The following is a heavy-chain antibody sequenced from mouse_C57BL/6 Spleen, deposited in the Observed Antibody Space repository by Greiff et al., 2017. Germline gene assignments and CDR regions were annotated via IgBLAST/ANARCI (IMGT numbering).Heavy chain of an antibody. CDR2: ISAGGSYT. Sequence: VQLKQSGGGLVKPGGSLTLSCAASGFTFSSYAMSWVRQTPEKRLEWVATISAGGSYTYYPDNVKGRFTISRDNAKNNLYLQMSHLKSEDTAIYHCASSYDYWGQGTLVTVSA. CDR3: ASSYDY. V-gene: IGHV5-4*01. D-gene: IGHD2-3*01. CDR1: GFTFSSYA. J-gene: IGHJ3*01.